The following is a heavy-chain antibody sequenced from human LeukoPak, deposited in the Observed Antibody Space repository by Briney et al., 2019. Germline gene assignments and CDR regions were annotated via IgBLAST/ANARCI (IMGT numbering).Heavy chain of an antibody. Sequence: GGSLRLSCAASRFTFSSYEMNWVRQAPGKGLEWVSYISSSGSTMYYADSVKGRFTISRDNAKNSLYLQMNSLRAEDTAVYYCAELGITMIGGVWGKGTTVTISS. CDR3: AELGITMIGGV. V-gene: IGHV3-48*03. CDR2: ISSSGSTM. D-gene: IGHD3-10*02. J-gene: IGHJ6*04. CDR1: RFTFSSYE.